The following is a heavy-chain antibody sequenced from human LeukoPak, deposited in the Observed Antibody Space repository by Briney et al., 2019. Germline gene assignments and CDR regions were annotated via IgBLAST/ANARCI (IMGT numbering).Heavy chain of an antibody. CDR3: ASLSSGWYWDLDY. CDR1: GGSTTNYF. CDR2: VYNGGNT. J-gene: IGHJ4*02. V-gene: IGHV4-59*12. D-gene: IGHD6-19*01. Sequence: SETLSLTCTVSGGSTTNYFWSWIRQPPGKGLEWIGYVYNGGNTNYNPSLKSRVTIPVDTSKNQFSLKLSSVTAADTAVYYCASLSSGWYWDLDYWGQGTLVTVSS.